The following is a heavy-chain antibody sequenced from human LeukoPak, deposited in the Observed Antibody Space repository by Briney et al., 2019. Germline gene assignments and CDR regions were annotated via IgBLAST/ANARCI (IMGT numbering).Heavy chain of an antibody. V-gene: IGHV3-23*01. CDR3: AKDVDGYCSGGSCYTLFDY. CDR2: ISGSGGST. J-gene: IGHJ4*02. CDR1: GFTFSSYA. Sequence: GGSLRLSCAASGFTFSSYAMSWVRQAPGKELEWVSAISGSGGSTYYADSVKGRFTISRDNSKNTLYLQMNSLRAEDTAVYYCAKDVDGYCSGGSCYTLFDYWGQGTLVTVSS. D-gene: IGHD2-15*01.